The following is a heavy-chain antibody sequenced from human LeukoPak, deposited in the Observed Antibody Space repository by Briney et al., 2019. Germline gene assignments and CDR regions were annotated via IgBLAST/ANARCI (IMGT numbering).Heavy chain of an antibody. D-gene: IGHD3-3*01. CDR3: AKVRGSRITIFGVVIFASGGMDV. CDR2: ISGSGGST. CDR1: GFTFSSYA. V-gene: IGHV3-23*01. Sequence: TGGSLRLSCAASGFTFSSYAMNWVRQAPGKGLEWVSAISGSGGSTYYADSVKGRFTISRDNSKNTLYLQMNSLRAEDTAVYYCAKVRGSRITIFGVVIFASGGMDVWGQGTTVTVSS. J-gene: IGHJ6*02.